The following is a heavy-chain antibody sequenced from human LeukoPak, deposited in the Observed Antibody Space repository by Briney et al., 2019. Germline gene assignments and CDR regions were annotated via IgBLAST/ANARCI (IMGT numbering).Heavy chain of an antibody. CDR1: GFTFSNFA. V-gene: IGHV3-21*01. CDR3: TRGREPNTAWDFQH. D-gene: IGHD2-21*02. J-gene: IGHJ1*01. CDR2: ISSSSTYM. Sequence: GGSLTLSCAASGFTFSNFAMNWVRQAPGKGLEWLSSISSSSTYMFYADSVQGRFTLFRDNAKNSLYLQMNSLRAEDTAIYYCTRGREPNTAWDFQHWGQGTLVTVSS.